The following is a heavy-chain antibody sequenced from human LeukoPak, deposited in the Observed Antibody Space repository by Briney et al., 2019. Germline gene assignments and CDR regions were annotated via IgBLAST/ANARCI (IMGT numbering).Heavy chain of an antibody. V-gene: IGHV3-48*04. D-gene: IGHD3-3*01. CDR3: ARGQGDFWSGYYYYYYMDV. CDR2: ISSSSGTI. CDR1: GFTFSSYW. J-gene: IGHJ6*03. Sequence: GGSLRLSCAASGFTFSSYWMNWVRQAPGKGLEWVSYISSSSGTIYNADSVTGRFTISRDNAKNSLYLQMNSLRAEDTALYYCARGQGDFWSGYYYYYYMDVWGKGTTVTVSS.